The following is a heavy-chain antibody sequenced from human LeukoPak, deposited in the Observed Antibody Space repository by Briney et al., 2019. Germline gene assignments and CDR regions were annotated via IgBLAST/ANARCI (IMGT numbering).Heavy chain of an antibody. CDR1: GGSISSSSYY. Sequence: SETLSLTCTVSGGSISSSSYYWGWIRQPPGKGLEWIGSIYYSGSTYYNPSLKSRVTISVDTSKNQFSLKLSSVTAADTAVYYCGSGWYELPDYWGQGTLVTVSS. CDR2: IYYSGST. V-gene: IGHV4-39*07. J-gene: IGHJ4*02. CDR3: GSGWYELPDY. D-gene: IGHD6-19*01.